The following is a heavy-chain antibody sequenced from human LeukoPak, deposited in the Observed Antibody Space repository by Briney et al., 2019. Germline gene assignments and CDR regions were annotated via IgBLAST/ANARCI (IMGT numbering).Heavy chain of an antibody. Sequence: SETLSLTCTVSGGSISSYYWSWIRQPPGKGLEWIGYIYYSGSTNYNPSLKSRVTISVDTSKNQFSLKLSSVTAADTAVYYCARDGGEYYDILTGPLSYMDVWGKGTTVTVSS. D-gene: IGHD3-9*01. CDR2: IYYSGST. CDR1: GGSISSYY. V-gene: IGHV4-59*12. CDR3: ARDGGEYYDILTGPLSYMDV. J-gene: IGHJ6*03.